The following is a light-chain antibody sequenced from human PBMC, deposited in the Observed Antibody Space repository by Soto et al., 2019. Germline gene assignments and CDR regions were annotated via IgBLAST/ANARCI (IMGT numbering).Light chain of an antibody. CDR3: QQYSSYNT. CDR2: DAS. J-gene: IGKJ2*01. CDR1: QDISNY. Sequence: DIQMTQSPSSLSASVGDRVTITCQASQDISNYLNWYQQKPGKAPKLLIYDASNLETGVPSRFSGSGSGTDFTFTISSLQPEDIATYYCQQYSSYNTFGQGTKLEIK. V-gene: IGKV1-33*01.